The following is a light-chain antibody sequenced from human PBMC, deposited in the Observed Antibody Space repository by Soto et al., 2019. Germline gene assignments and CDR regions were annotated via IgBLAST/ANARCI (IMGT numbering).Light chain of an antibody. Sequence: EILLTQSPCTLALSPGERATLSCRASQSVSRSYLAWYQQKPGQAPRLLIYDASSRATGIPARFSGSGSGTDVTLTIASLQSEDVEIYYCQQYKSWPITFGQGTRLETK. J-gene: IGKJ5*01. CDR2: DAS. V-gene: IGKV3-20*01. CDR3: QQYKSWPIT. CDR1: QSVSRSY.